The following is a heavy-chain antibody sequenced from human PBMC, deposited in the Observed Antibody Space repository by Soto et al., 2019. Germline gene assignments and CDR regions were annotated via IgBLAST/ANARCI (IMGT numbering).Heavy chain of an antibody. CDR3: AKDHIVAAAPDY. CDR1: GFTFDTYC. Sequence: GGLLRLSCAASGFTFDTYCMHWVRQAPGKGLEWVAVISYDGSNRYYADSVKGRFTISRDNSKNTLYLQMNSLRSEVTAVYYCAKDHIVAAAPDYWGQGTLVTVSS. V-gene: IGHV3-30*18. CDR2: ISYDGSNR. D-gene: IGHD2-2*01. J-gene: IGHJ4*02.